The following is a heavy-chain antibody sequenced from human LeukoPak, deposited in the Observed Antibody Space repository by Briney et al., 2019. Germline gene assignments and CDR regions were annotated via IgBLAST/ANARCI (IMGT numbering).Heavy chain of an antibody. D-gene: IGHD4-17*01. V-gene: IGHV4-59*11. CDR1: GGSISSHY. Sequence: PSETLSLTCTVSGGSISSHYWSWIRQPPGKGLQWIGYIYYSGSTNYNPSLKSRVSISVDTSKNQFSLKLRSVTAADTAVYYCARVSTVTTFSNWGQGTLVTVSS. CDR2: IYYSGST. CDR3: ARVSTVTTFSN. J-gene: IGHJ4*02.